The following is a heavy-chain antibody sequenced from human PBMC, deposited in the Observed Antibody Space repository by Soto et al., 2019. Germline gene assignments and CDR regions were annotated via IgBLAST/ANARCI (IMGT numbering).Heavy chain of an antibody. CDR2: IYPGDSDT. CDR1: GYSFTSYW. D-gene: IGHD2-2*01. J-gene: IGHJ6*02. Sequence: GESRKISCKGSGYSFTSYWIGWVRQMPGKGLEWMGIIYPGDSDTRYSPSSQGQVTISADKSISTAYLQWSSLKASDTAMYYCARVVVPTANSMDVWGQGTTVTVSS. CDR3: ARVVVPTANSMDV. V-gene: IGHV5-51*01.